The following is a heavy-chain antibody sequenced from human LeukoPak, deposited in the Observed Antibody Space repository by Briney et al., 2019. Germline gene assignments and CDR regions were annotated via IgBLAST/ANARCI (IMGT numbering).Heavy chain of an antibody. CDR2: ISGSGGST. V-gene: IGHV3-23*01. CDR3: AKGRELLWFGELFTYYFDY. Sequence: GGSLRLSCAASGFTFSSYAMSWVRQAPGKGLEWVPAISGSGGSTYYADSVKGRFTISRDNSKNTLYLQMNSLRAEDTAVYYCAKGRELLWFGELFTYYFDYWGQGTLVTVSS. J-gene: IGHJ4*02. D-gene: IGHD3-10*01. CDR1: GFTFSSYA.